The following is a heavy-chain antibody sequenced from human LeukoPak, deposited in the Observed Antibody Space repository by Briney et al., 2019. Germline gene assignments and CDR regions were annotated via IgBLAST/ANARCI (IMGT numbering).Heavy chain of an antibody. CDR1: GGSITDYY. Sequence: KPSETLSLTCALSGGSITDYYYNWVRQPPGKGLEWIGEINHSGSTNYNPSLKSRVTISVDTSKNQFSLKLSSVTAADTAVYYCANRYGDYPPNWFDPWGQGTLVTVSS. CDR2: INHSGST. V-gene: IGHV4-34*01. D-gene: IGHD4-17*01. CDR3: ANRYGDYPPNWFDP. J-gene: IGHJ5*02.